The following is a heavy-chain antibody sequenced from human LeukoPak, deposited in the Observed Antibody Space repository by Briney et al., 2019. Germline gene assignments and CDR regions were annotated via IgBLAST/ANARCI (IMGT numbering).Heavy chain of an antibody. Sequence: SETLSLTSAVYGGSFSGYYWSWIRQPPGKGLEWIGEINHSGSTNYNPSLTSRVTISVDTSKNQFSLKLSSVTAADTAVYYCAGNLGRGADYWGQGTLVTVSS. D-gene: IGHD3-10*01. CDR1: GGSFSGYY. V-gene: IGHV4-34*01. CDR3: AGNLGRGADY. J-gene: IGHJ4*02. CDR2: INHSGST.